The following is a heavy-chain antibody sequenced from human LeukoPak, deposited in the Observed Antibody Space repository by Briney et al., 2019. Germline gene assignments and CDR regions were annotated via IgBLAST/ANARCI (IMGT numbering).Heavy chain of an antibody. D-gene: IGHD1-26*01. CDR2: INHSGST. J-gene: IGHJ4*02. Sequence: SETLSLTCAVYGGSFSGYYWSWIRQPPGKGLEWIGEINHSGSTNYNPSLKSRVAISVDTSKNQFSLKLSSVTAADTAVYYCAGGVSAPLDYWGQGTLVTISS. V-gene: IGHV4-34*01. CDR3: AGGVSAPLDY. CDR1: GGSFSGYY.